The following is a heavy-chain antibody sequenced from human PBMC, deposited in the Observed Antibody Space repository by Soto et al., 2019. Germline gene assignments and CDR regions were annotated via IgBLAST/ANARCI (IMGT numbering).Heavy chain of an antibody. CDR2: INPSGGHT. CDR3: ARGGHVVVVTAAFDY. CDR1: GNTFSNYY. D-gene: IGHD2-21*02. Sequence: QVQLVQSGAEAKKPGASVKVSCKASGNTFSNYYIHWVRQAPGQGLEWMGTINPSGGHTTYAQKFLGRVTMTRDTSTSTLYMELTSLRSEDTAVYYCARGGHVVVVTAAFDYWGQGTLVTVFS. V-gene: IGHV1-46*03. J-gene: IGHJ4*02.